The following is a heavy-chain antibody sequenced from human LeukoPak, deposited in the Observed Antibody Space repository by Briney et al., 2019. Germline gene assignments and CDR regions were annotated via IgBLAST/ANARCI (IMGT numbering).Heavy chain of an antibody. Sequence: SQTLSLTCTVSGGSISSGGYSWSWIRQPPGKDLEWIGYIYHSGNTYYNPSLKSRVTISVDRSKNQFSLKLTSVTAADTAVYYCARGGDSSGFYYYFDYWGQGTLVTVSS. CDR2: IYHSGNT. CDR1: GGSISSGGYS. CDR3: ARGGDSSGFYYYFDY. D-gene: IGHD3-22*01. J-gene: IGHJ4*02. V-gene: IGHV4-30-2*01.